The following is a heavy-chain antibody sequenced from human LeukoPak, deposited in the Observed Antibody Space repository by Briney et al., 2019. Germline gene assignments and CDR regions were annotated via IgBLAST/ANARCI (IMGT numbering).Heavy chain of an antibody. CDR1: GFTVSSNY. J-gene: IGHJ6*03. CDR3: ARGSPHYDFWSGSPGDYYYMDV. D-gene: IGHD3-3*01. CDR2: IYSGGST. V-gene: IGHV3-53*01. Sequence: GGSLRLSCAASGFTVSSNYMSWARQAPGKGLEWVSVIYSGGSTYYADSVKGRFTISRDNSKNTLYLQMNSLRAEDTAVYYCARGSPHYDFWSGSPGDYYYMDVWGKGTTVTVS.